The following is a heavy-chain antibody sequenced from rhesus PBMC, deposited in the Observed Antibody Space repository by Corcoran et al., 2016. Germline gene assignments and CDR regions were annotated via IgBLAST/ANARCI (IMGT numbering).Heavy chain of an antibody. J-gene: IGHJ2*01. D-gene: IGHD2-21*01. V-gene: IGHV4-93*02. Sequence: QVQLQESGPGVVKPSETLSLICAVSGGSISRSYWWSWIRQSPGKGLEGFGGIYGTGGSTAHNPALNSRVHISLDPSQNHFSLELSSVTAADSAVYYCARLVVVETPLWDYWGPGAPITISS. CDR1: GGSISRSYW. CDR2: IYGTGGST. CDR3: ARLVVVETPLWDY.